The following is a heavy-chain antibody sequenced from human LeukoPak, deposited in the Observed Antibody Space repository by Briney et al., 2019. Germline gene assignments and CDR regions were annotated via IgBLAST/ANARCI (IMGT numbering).Heavy chain of an antibody. V-gene: IGHV3-48*01. J-gene: IGHJ4*02. Sequence: GGSLRLSCAASGFTFSSYSMNWVRQAPGKGLEWVSYISSSSSTIYYADSVKGRFTISRDNAKNSLYLQMNSLRAEDTAVYYCARGKEPVAGSLSHFDYWGQGTLVTVSS. D-gene: IGHD6-19*01. CDR1: GFTFSSYS. CDR3: ARGKEPVAGSLSHFDY. CDR2: ISSSSSTI.